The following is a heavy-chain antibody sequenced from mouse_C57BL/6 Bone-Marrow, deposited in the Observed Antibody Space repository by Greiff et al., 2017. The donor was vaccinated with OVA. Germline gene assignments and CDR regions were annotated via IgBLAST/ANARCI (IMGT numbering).Heavy chain of an antibody. CDR2: IYPGSGST. Sequence: QVQLKQPGAELVKPGASVKMSCKASGYTFTSYWITWVKQRPGQGLEWIGDIYPGSGSTNYNEKFKSKATLTVDTSSSTAYMQLSSLTSEDSAVYYCAREDYDPLCYAMDYWGQGTSVTVSS. D-gene: IGHD2-4*01. J-gene: IGHJ4*01. CDR1: GYTFTSYW. CDR3: AREDYDPLCYAMDY. V-gene: IGHV1-55*01.